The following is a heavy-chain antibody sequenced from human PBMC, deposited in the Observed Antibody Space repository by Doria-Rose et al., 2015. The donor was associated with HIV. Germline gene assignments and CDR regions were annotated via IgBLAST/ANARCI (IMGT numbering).Heavy chain of an antibody. Sequence: SNYAMNWVRQAPGKGLEWISSISTSGDATYYADSVKGRFTISRDNPKNTLYLQMNSLRAEDTALYYCASRSSSTWGQGTLVTVSS. CDR3: ASRSSST. J-gene: IGHJ5*02. V-gene: IGHV3-23*01. CDR2: ISTSGDAT. D-gene: IGHD6-6*01. CDR1: SNYA.